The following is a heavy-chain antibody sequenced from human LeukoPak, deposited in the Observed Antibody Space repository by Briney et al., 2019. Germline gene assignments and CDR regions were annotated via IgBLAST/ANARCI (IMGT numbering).Heavy chain of an antibody. J-gene: IGHJ4*02. D-gene: IGHD5-12*01. CDR1: GFTFSSYA. V-gene: IGHV3-23*01. CDR3: AKDRRGYSGTFDY. CDR2: VSSNGAKT. Sequence: PGGSLRLSCAASGFTFSSYAITWVRQAPGKGLEWVSAVSSNGAKTYYADSVKGRFTISRDNAKNSLYLQMNSLRAEDTALYYCAKDRRGYSGTFDYWGQGTLVTVSS.